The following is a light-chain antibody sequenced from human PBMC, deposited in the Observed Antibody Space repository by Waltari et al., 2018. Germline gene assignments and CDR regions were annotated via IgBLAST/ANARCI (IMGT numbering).Light chain of an antibody. J-gene: IGKJ1*01. CDR2: AAS. CDR1: QNIYNY. V-gene: IGKV1-39*01. Sequence: DIQMTQSPSSLSASVGDRVTIPCRASQNIYNYLNWYQQRPGKAPKLLIYAASSLQSGVPSRFSGSGSGTDFTLTISSLQPEDFATYYCQQSHNTPRTFGQGTKVEIK. CDR3: QQSHNTPRT.